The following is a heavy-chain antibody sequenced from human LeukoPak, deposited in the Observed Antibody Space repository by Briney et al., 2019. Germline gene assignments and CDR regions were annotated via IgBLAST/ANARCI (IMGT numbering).Heavy chain of an antibody. CDR1: GLTFTSYW. CDR2: INSEGSST. CDR3: ARAPVRSSGWREDYYYGMDV. Sequence: GGSLRLSCAASGLTFTSYWMHWVRQAPGKGLVWVSRINSEGSSTSYTDSVKGRFTISRDNAENTLYLQMTSLRAEDTAVYCCARAPVRSSGWREDYYYGMDVWGQGTTVTVSS. V-gene: IGHV3-74*01. D-gene: IGHD6-19*01. J-gene: IGHJ6*02.